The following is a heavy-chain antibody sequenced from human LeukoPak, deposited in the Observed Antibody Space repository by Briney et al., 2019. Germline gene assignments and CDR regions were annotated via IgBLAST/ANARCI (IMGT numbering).Heavy chain of an antibody. CDR3: ARRDFDWLLSAAWFDP. V-gene: IGHV4-39*01. J-gene: IGHJ5*02. Sequence: PGGSLRLSCAASGFTFSSYSMNWVRQPPGKGLEWIGSIYYSGSTYYNPSLKSRVTISVDTSKNQFSLKLSSVTAADTAVYYCARRDFDWLLSAAWFDPWGQGTLVTVSS. CDR2: IYYSGST. CDR1: GFTFSSYSMN. D-gene: IGHD3-9*01.